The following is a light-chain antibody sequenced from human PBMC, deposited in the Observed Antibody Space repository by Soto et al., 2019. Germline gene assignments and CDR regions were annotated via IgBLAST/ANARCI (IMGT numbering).Light chain of an antibody. CDR1: QGISSA. Sequence: AIQLTQSPSSLSASVGGRVTITCRASQGISSALAWYQQKPGEAPKLLIYKASKLENGDPSRFAGFGSGTEFNLSIARLQTDDSATYYCQHYNSYSRTFGQGTKVDIK. CDR2: KAS. V-gene: IGKV1-13*02. J-gene: IGKJ1*01. CDR3: QHYNSYSRT.